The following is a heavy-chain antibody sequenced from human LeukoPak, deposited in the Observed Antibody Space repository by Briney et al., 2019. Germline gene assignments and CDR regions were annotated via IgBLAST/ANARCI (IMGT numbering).Heavy chain of an antibody. V-gene: IGHV3-30*04. CDR2: ISYDGSNK. CDR1: GFTFSSYA. Sequence: GRSLRLSCAAPGFTFSSYAMHWVRQAPGKGLEWVAVISYDGSNKYYAHSVKGRFTISRDNSKNTLYLQMNSLRAEDTAVDYCGRGGTEYYDFWSGYYNDYWGQGPLVSVS. CDR3: GRGGTEYYDFWSGYYNDY. J-gene: IGHJ4*02. D-gene: IGHD3-3*01.